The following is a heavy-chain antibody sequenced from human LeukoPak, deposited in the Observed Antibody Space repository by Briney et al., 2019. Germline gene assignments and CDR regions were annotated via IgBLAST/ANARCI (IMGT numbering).Heavy chain of an antibody. J-gene: IGHJ3*02. CDR2: ISSSSSYK. CDR1: GFTFSSYS. D-gene: IGHD4-17*01. CDR3: ASLPMTTVTLDAFDI. Sequence: GGSLRLSCAASGFTFSSYSMNWVRQAPGKGLEWVSSISSSSSYKYYADSVKGRFTISRDNAKNSLYLQMNSLRAEDTAVYYCASLPMTTVTLDAFDIWGQGTMVTVSS. V-gene: IGHV3-21*01.